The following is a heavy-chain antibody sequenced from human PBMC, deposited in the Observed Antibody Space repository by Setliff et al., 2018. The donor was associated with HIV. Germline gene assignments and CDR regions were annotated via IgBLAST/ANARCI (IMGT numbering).Heavy chain of an antibody. CDR3: ARGGFNHAFDI. CDR1: GFTFSTYW. V-gene: IGHV3-74*03. D-gene: IGHD2-15*01. CDR2: INNDGRKT. Sequence: GGSLRLSCAASGFTFSTYWMHWVRQAPGKGLVWVSHINNDGRKTTYADSVKGRFTISRDNAKNMLYLQMNSLSAEDTAVYYCARGGFNHAFDIWGQGTMVTVSS. J-gene: IGHJ3*02.